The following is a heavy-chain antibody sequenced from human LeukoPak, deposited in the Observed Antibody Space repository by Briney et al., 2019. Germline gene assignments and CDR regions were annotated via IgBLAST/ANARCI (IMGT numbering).Heavy chain of an antibody. V-gene: IGHV3-7*01. J-gene: IGHJ4*02. CDR1: GFTFSSYW. CDR2: IKQDGSEK. Sequence: PGGSLRLSCAASGFTFSSYWMSWVRQAPGKGLEWVANIKQDGSEKHYVDSVKGRFTISRDNAKKSLFLHMISLRVEDTAVYYCARGSEYTSSTNYYFDYWGQGTLVTVSS. D-gene: IGHD6-6*01. CDR3: ARGSEYTSSTNYYFDY.